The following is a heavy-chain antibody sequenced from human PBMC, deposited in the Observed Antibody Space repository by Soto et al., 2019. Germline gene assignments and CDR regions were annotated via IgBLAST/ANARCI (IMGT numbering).Heavy chain of an antibody. CDR3: AWGDYYDILR. J-gene: IGHJ3*01. V-gene: IGHV3-30-3*01. Sequence: QVQLVASGGGVFQPGKSLRLSCAAPGFTFSTYAMHWVRQAPGKGLEWVAVISYDGTNKYYADSVKGRFTISRDNAKNRLYLQMNSLRVEDTALYYCAWGDYYDILRWGQGTMVTVSS. CDR2: ISYDGTNK. CDR1: GFTFSTYA. D-gene: IGHD3-9*01.